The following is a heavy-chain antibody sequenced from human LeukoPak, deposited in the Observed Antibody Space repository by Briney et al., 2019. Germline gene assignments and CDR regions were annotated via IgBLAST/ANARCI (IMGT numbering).Heavy chain of an antibody. V-gene: IGHV3-74*01. D-gene: IGHD2-2*01. CDR2: IKTDGSST. CDR3: ARDYQLSNAFDI. Sequence: PGGSLRLSCAASGFSFSSYWMHWVRQAPGKGLVCVSRIKTDGSSTSYADSVKGRFTISRDNAKNSLYLQMNSLRAEDTAVYYCARDYQLSNAFDIWGQGTMVTVSS. J-gene: IGHJ3*02. CDR1: GFSFSSYW.